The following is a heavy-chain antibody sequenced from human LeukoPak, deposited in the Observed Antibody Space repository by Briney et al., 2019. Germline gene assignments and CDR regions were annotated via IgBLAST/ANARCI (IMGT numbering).Heavy chain of an antibody. D-gene: IGHD2-21*02. J-gene: IGHJ4*02. CDR3: ATVVDESDIDN. CDR2: FKYDGNT. Sequence: SETLSLTCSVSGGSMNSDYYCWIWQSPGMGLEWIGYFKYDGNTGYNPSLKSRATISKDTSKNQFSLKVNFVTAADTAVYYCATVVDESDIDNWGQGTLVTVSS. V-gene: IGHV4-59*01. CDR1: GGSMNSDY.